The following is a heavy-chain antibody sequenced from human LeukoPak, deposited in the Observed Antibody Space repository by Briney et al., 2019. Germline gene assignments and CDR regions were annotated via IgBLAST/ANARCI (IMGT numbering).Heavy chain of an antibody. J-gene: IGHJ4*02. Sequence: ASVKVSCKASGYTFTSYGFSWVRQAPGQGLEWMGWSSAYNGNTNYAQKLQGRVTMTTDTSTSTAYMELRSLRSDDTAVYYCARDPRYCSGGSCYSHPDYWGQGTLVIVSS. CDR1: GYTFTSYG. CDR3: ARDPRYCSGGSCYSHPDY. V-gene: IGHV1-18*04. D-gene: IGHD2-15*01. CDR2: SSAYNGNT.